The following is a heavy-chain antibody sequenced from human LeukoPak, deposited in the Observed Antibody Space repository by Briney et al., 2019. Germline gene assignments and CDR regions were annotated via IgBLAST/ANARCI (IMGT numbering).Heavy chain of an antibody. V-gene: IGHV3-23*01. CDR1: GFTFSNYA. J-gene: IGHJ4*02. CDR3: AKWGDYDILTGYYDSDY. CDR2: IVGSGSNT. D-gene: IGHD3-9*01. Sequence: PGASLRLFCAASGFTFSNYAMSWVRQAPGKGLEWVSAIVGSGSNTYYEDSVKGRFTISRDNPKNTLYLQMNSLRAEDTAVYYCAKWGDYDILTGYYDSDYWGQGTLVTVSS.